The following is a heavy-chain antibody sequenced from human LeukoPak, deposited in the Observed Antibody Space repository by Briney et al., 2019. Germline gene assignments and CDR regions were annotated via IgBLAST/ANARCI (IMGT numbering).Heavy chain of an antibody. D-gene: IGHD3-9*01. CDR2: IHEDGSEK. Sequence: GGSLRLSCAAPGFTFNSYWMNWVRQAPGKGLEWVAKIHEDGSEKYYVDSVKGRFTISRDNAKKSLYLQMNSLRAEDTAVYYCAREGVDILIGYYSGFFDSWGQGTLVTVSS. CDR3: AREGVDILIGYYSGFFDS. CDR1: GFTFNSYW. J-gene: IGHJ4*02. V-gene: IGHV3-7*01.